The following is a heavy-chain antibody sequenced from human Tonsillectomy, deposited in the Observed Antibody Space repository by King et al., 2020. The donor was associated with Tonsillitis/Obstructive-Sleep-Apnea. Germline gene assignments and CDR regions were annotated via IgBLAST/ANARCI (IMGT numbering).Heavy chain of an antibody. Sequence: QLQESGPRLVKPSETLSLTCTVSGGSISSSSHYWGWIRQPPGKGLEWIASIYYSGSTYYNPSLKTRVTISVDTSKNQFPLRLSSLTAAGTAVYYCASHIGGGASYYFDYWGQGTLVTVSS. CDR2: IYYSGST. J-gene: IGHJ4*02. CDR1: GGSISSSSHY. D-gene: IGHD3-16*01. CDR3: ASHIGGGASYYFDY. V-gene: IGHV4-39*01.